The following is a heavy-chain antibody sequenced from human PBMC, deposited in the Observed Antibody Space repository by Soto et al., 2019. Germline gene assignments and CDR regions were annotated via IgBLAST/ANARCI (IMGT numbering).Heavy chain of an antibody. CDR3: ARVNGPNYFDY. CDR1: GFTFNSYS. D-gene: IGHD2-8*01. V-gene: IGHV3-21*01. Sequence: GGSLRLSCAASGFTFNSYSMNWVRQAPGKGLEWVSFISSSSSYIYYADSVKGRFTISRDDAENSLYLQMNSLRAEDTAVYYCARVNGPNYFDYWGQGTLVTVSS. J-gene: IGHJ4*02. CDR2: ISSSSSYI.